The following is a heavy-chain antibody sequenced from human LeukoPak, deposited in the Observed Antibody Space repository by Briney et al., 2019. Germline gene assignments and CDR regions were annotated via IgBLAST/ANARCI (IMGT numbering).Heavy chain of an antibody. CDR2: ISSSSSYV. CDR3: ARGYSGYDYFFDN. V-gene: IGHV3-21*01. J-gene: IGHJ4*02. D-gene: IGHD5-12*01. Sequence: GGSLRLSCAASGFTFNSYSMNWVRQAPGRGLEWVSSISSSSSYVLYGDSVKGRFTISRDSAKNSLNLHMNSLRAEDTAVYYCARGYSGYDYFFDNWGQGTLVTVSS. CDR1: GFTFNSYS.